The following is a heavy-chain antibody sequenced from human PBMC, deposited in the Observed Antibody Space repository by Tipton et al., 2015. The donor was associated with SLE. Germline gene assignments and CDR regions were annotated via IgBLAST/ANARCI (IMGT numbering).Heavy chain of an antibody. CDR3: ASTTNSVTPYFDY. V-gene: IGHV4-34*01. CDR2: INHSGST. CDR1: GGSFSGYY. Sequence: LSLTCAVYGGSFSGYYWSWIRQPPGKGLEWIGEINHSGSTNYNPSLKSRVTISVDTSKNQFSLKLSSVTAADTAVYYCASTTNSVTPYFDYWGQGTLVTVSS. D-gene: IGHD4-17*01. J-gene: IGHJ4*02.